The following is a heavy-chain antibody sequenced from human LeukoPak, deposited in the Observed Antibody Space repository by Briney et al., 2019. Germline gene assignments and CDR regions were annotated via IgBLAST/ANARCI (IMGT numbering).Heavy chain of an antibody. V-gene: IGHV3-7*01. CDR2: IKQDGSEE. Sequence: GGSLRLSCAASGFTFSNYAMGWVRQAPGKGPEWVATIKQDGSEEHYVDSVKGRFTVSRDNARNSLFLQMNSLRVEDTAVYYCTTYKNWVAGDVWGQGTTVSVSS. J-gene: IGHJ6*02. CDR1: GFTFSNYA. D-gene: IGHD7-27*01. CDR3: TTYKNWVAGDV.